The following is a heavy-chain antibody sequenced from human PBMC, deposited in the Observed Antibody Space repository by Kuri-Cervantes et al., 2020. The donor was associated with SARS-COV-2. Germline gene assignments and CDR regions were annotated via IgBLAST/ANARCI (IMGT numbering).Heavy chain of an antibody. CDR3: ARAYSSSGRHYYGMDV. V-gene: IGHV4-34*01. D-gene: IGHD6-13*01. CDR1: GGSFSGYY. CDR2: INHSGST. J-gene: IGHJ6*02. Sequence: GSLRLCCAVYGGSFSGYYWRWIRQPPGKGLEWIGEINHSGSTNYNPSLKSRVTISVDTSKNQFSLKLSSVTAADTAVYYCARAYSSSGRHYYGMDVRGQGTTVTVSS.